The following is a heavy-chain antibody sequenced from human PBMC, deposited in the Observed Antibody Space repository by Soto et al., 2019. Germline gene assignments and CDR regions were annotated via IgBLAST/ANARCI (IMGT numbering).Heavy chain of an antibody. V-gene: IGHV1-8*01. CDR3: AIGPTLPSYWYTGEEP. Sequence: QVKLVQSGPEMKKPGASVKVSCKASGSIFTSFDINWVRQAPGPAPEWMGWMNPDSGKTGSAPKFQGSLTMSMTTPTATAYTDLSSLRPDDTAVYFSAIGPTLPSYWYTGEEPWGQGALVTGSS. CDR2: MNPDSGKT. CDR1: GSIFTSFD. D-gene: IGHD1-20*01. J-gene: IGHJ4*02.